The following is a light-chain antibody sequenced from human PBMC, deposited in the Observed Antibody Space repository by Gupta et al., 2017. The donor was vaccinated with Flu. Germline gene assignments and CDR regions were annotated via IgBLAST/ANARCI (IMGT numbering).Light chain of an antibody. CDR1: SLRSYY. Sequence: QTVRITCQGDSLRSYYASWYQQKPGQAPVLVIYGKNNRPSGIPDRFSGSSSGNTASLTITGAQAEDEADYYCNSRDSSGNHHWVFGGGTKLTVL. V-gene: IGLV3-19*01. J-gene: IGLJ3*02. CDR2: GKN. CDR3: NSRDSSGNHHWV.